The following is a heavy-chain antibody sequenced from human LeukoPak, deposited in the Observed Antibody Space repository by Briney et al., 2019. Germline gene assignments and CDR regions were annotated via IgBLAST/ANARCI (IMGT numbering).Heavy chain of an antibody. D-gene: IGHD6-13*01. J-gene: IGHJ4*02. CDR1: GYTFTSYG. Sequence: ASVKVSSKASGYTFTSYGISWVRQAPGQGLEWMGWISAYNGNTNYAQKLQGRVTMTTDTSTSTAYMELRSLRSDDTAVYYCARLLSAAGAFDYWGQGTLVTVSS. V-gene: IGHV1-18*01. CDR2: ISAYNGNT. CDR3: ARLLSAAGAFDY.